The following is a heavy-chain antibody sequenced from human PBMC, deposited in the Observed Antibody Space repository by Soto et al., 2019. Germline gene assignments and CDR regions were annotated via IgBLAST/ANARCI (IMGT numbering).Heavy chain of an antibody. V-gene: IGHV1-2*02. CDR2: INPDSGAT. J-gene: IGHJ4*02. CDR3: ARGDYGTGGYPFPYFDY. Sequence: HEHLVQSGAEVKRPGASLKVSCKASGYSFTGYYIHWVRQAPGQGLEWMGWINPDSGATNYAQNFQVRVTLASDTSISTASMDLTSLTSDDTAVYYCARGDYGTGGYPFPYFDYGGQGTLVIVSS. D-gene: IGHD2-8*02. CDR1: GYSFTGYY.